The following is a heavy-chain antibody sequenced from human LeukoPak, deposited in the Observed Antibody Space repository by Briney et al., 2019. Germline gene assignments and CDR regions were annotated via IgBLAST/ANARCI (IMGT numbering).Heavy chain of an antibody. Sequence: ASVKVSCKASGYTFTSYCISWVRQAPGQGLEWMGWISAYNGNTNYAQKLQGRVTMTTDTSTSTAYMELRSLRSDDTAVYYCARGGGHDYSVYYFDYWGQGTLVTVSS. CDR2: ISAYNGNT. J-gene: IGHJ4*02. V-gene: IGHV1-18*01. D-gene: IGHD4-11*01. CDR1: GYTFTSYC. CDR3: ARGGGHDYSVYYFDY.